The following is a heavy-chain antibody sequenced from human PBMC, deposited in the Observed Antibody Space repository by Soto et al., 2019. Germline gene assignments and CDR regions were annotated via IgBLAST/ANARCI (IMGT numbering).Heavy chain of an antibody. CDR1: GFSFSTHG. Sequence: PGGSLRLSCAASGFSFSTHGLHWVRQAPGKGLEWVAVIWYDGSDKYYGDSVKSRFTISRDNSKNTMYLQMNSLRVEDTAVYYWARVVGGVPRDQYYFGKRGAHEAYYYGMDVWGQGTTVTVSS. J-gene: IGHJ6*02. CDR3: ARVVGGVPRDQYYFGKRGAHEAYYYGMDV. D-gene: IGHD3-10*01. V-gene: IGHV3-33*01. CDR2: IWYDGSDK.